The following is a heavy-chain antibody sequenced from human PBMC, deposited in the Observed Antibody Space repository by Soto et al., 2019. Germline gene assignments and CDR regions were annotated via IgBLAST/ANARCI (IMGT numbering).Heavy chain of an antibody. CDR1: GFTFSSYA. CDR3: AKSGYSYGKLDY. D-gene: IGHD5-18*01. CDR2: ISGSGGTT. V-gene: IGHV3-23*01. Sequence: LRLSCAASGFTFSSYAMSWVRQAPGKGLEWVSAISGSGGTTYYADSVKGRFTISRDNSKSTLYLQMNSLRAEDTAVYYCAKSGYSYGKLDYWGQGTLVTVSS. J-gene: IGHJ4*02.